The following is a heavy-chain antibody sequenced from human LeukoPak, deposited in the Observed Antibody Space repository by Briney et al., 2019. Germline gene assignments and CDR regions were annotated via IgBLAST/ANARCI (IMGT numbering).Heavy chain of an antibody. J-gene: IGHJ4*02. Sequence: GGSLRLSCAASGFTFSTYWMTWVRQAPGKGLEWVANIKQDGSEKYYVDSVKGRFTISGDNAKNSVYLQMNSLRVEDTAVYYCARGYYFDYWGQGTLVTVSS. CDR1: GFTFSTYW. CDR3: ARGYYFDY. CDR2: IKQDGSEK. V-gene: IGHV3-7*01.